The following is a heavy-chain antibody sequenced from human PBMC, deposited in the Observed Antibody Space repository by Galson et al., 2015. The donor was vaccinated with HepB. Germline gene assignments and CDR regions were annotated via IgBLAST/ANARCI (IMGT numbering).Heavy chain of an antibody. CDR2: INASGGST. D-gene: IGHD6-13*01. CDR1: GYTFTSYG. V-gene: IGHV1-46*01. Sequence: SVKVSCKASGYTFTSYGISWVRQAPGQGLEWMGIINASGGSTSYAQKFQGRVTMTTDTSTSTAYMELSSLRSDDTAVYYCAGQVAAANSYCDYGGQVTLVTVSS. J-gene: IGHJ4*02. CDR3: AGQVAAANSYCDY.